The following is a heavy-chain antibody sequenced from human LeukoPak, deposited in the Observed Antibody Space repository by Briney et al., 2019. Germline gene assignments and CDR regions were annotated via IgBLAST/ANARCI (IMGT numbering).Heavy chain of an antibody. J-gene: IGHJ5*02. CDR1: GGTFSSYA. CDR2: IIPIFGTA. Sequence: ASVKVSCKASGGTFSSYAISWVRQAPGQGREWMGGIIPIFGTANYAQKFQGRVTITADESTRTAYTELSSLRSEGTAVYYCARVPPQGLLWFGDSETWFYPWGQGTLVTVSS. CDR3: ARVPPQGLLWFGDSETWFYP. V-gene: IGHV1-69*13. D-gene: IGHD3-10*01.